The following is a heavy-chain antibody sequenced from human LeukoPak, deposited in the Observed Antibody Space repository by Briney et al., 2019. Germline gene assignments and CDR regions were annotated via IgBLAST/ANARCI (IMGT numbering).Heavy chain of an antibody. CDR2: IYYSEST. CDR1: GGSLSSYY. D-gene: IGHD3-10*01. V-gene: IGHV4-59*01. J-gene: IGHJ4*02. Sequence: SETLSLTCTVSGGSLSSYYWSWIRQPPGKGLEWIGYIYYSESTNYNPSLKSRVTISVDTSKNQFSLKLSSVTAADTAVYYCARERSYYGSGSYYDYWGQGTLVTVSS. CDR3: ARERSYYGSGSYYDY.